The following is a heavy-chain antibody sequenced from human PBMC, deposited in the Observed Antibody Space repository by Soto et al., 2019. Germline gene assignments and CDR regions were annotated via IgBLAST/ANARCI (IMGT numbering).Heavy chain of an antibody. V-gene: IGHV5-51*01. Sequence: PGESFKIYCKGSGDRFTSYWNGGVRLMPGKGMEWMGIIYPGDSDTRYSPSFQGQVTISADKSISTAYLQWSSLKASDTAMYYWARLNIVFSGSYEDHPYVIDFRAQRTTVPVS. CDR1: GDRFTSYW. J-gene: IGHJ6*02. D-gene: IGHD5-12*01. CDR3: ARLNIVFSGSYEDHPYVIDF. CDR2: IYPGDSDT.